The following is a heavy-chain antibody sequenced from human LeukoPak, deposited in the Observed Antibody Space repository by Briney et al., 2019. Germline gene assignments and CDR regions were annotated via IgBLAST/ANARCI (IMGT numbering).Heavy chain of an antibody. CDR2: IIPIFGTA. V-gene: IGHV1-69*06. CDR3: ARPRGYYDSSGYYDNWFDP. D-gene: IGHD3-22*01. J-gene: IGHJ5*02. CDR1: GGTFSSYA. Sequence: GSSVKVSCKASGGTFSSYAISWVRQAPGQGLEWMGGIIPIFGTANYAQKFQGRVTITADKSTSTAYMELSSLRSEDTAVYYCARPRGYYDSSGYYDNWFDPWGQGTLVTVSS.